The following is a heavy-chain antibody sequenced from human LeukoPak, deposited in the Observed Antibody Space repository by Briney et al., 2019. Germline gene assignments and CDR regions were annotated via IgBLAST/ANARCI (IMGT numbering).Heavy chain of an antibody. Sequence: GGSLRLSCAASGFTFSNAWMSWVRQAPGKGLEWVGRIKIKTDGGTTDYVAPVNARFTISRDDLKTTLYLQMNSLKTEDTAVYYCTTPLRGGGDTLEPYYYYMDVWGKGNTVTISS. V-gene: IGHV3-15*01. CDR2: IKIKTDGGTT. D-gene: IGHD2-21*02. J-gene: IGHJ6*03. CDR3: TTPLRGGGDTLEPYYYYMDV. CDR1: GFTFSNAW.